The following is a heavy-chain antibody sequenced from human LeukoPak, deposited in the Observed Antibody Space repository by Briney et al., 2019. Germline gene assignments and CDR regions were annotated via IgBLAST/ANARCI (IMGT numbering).Heavy chain of an antibody. Sequence: SETLSLTCTVSGGSISSYYWSWIRQPPGEGLEWIGYIYYSGSTNYNPSLKSRVTISVDTSKNQFSLKLSSVTAADTAVYYCARDGRDGYNYPNYYYYGMDVWGQGTTVTVSS. J-gene: IGHJ6*02. CDR2: IYYSGST. CDR3: ARDGRDGYNYPNYYYYGMDV. D-gene: IGHD5-24*01. CDR1: GGSISSYY. V-gene: IGHV4-59*01.